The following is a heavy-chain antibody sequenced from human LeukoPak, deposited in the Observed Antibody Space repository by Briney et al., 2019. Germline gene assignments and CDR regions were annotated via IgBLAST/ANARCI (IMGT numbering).Heavy chain of an antibody. CDR2: IYYSGST. Sequence: SQTLSLTCTVSGGSISSGGYYWSWIRHHPGKGLEWIGYIYYSGSTYYNPSLKSRVTISVDTSKNQFSLKLSSVTAADTAVYYCARGGGKGVVPAATKYYFDYWGQGTLVTVSS. D-gene: IGHD2-2*01. J-gene: IGHJ4*02. CDR1: GGSISSGGYY. V-gene: IGHV4-31*03. CDR3: ARGGGKGVVPAATKYYFDY.